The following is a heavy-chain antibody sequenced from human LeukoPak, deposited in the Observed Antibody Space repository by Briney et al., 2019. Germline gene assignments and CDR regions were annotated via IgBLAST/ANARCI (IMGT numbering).Heavy chain of an antibody. CDR2: IYHSGST. CDR1: GGSISRGGYS. J-gene: IGHJ3*02. CDR3: ARAPMVRGVITDAFDI. Sequence: SETLSLTCAVSGGSISRGGYSWSWIRQPPGKGLEWIGYIYHSGSTYYNPSLKSRVTISVDRSKNQFSLKLSSVTAADTAVYYCARAPMVRGVITDAFDIWGQGTMVTVSS. V-gene: IGHV4-30-2*01. D-gene: IGHD3-10*01.